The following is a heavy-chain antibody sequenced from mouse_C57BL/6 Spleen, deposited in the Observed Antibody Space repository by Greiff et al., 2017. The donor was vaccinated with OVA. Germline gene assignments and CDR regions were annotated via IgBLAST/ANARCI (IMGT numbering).Heavy chain of an antibody. CDR2: IDPSDSYT. J-gene: IGHJ3*01. CDR1: GYTFTSYW. CDR3: ARKGYSNGFAY. D-gene: IGHD2-5*01. Sequence: QVQLQQPGAELVKPGASVKLSCKASGYTFTSYWMQWVKQRPGQGLEWIGEIDPSDSYTNYNQKFKGKATLTVDTSSSTAYMQLSSLTSEDSAVYYCARKGYSNGFAYWGQGTLVTVSA. V-gene: IGHV1-50*01.